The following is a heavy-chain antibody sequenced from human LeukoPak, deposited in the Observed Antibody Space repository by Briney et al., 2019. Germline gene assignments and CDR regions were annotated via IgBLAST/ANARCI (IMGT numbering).Heavy chain of an antibody. V-gene: IGHV4-4*07. D-gene: IGHD3-22*01. J-gene: IGHJ4*02. CDR3: ARDYFDSSGFDY. Sequence: SETLSLTCTVSGGSISSYYWSWIRQPAGKGLEGIGRIYTSGSTNYNPSLTSRVTMSVDTSKNQFPLKLSSVTAADTAVYYCARDYFDSSGFDYWGQGTLVTVSS. CDR1: GGSISSYY. CDR2: IYTSGST.